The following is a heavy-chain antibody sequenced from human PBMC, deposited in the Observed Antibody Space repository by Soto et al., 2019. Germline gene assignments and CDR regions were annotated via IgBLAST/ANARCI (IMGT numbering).Heavy chain of an antibody. CDR1: GFTFSDYA. D-gene: IGHD6-19*01. CDR2: VSHDGRNT. J-gene: IGHJ4*02. Sequence: GGSLRLSCAASGFTFSDYARXRVRQAPGKGLEWVAVVSHDGRNTHYADSVKGRFTISRDSSKNTVSLEMTSLRAEDTAVYYCAKGGRQWLVTSDFNYWGQGALVTVSS. CDR3: AKGGRQWLVTSDFNY. V-gene: IGHV3-30*18.